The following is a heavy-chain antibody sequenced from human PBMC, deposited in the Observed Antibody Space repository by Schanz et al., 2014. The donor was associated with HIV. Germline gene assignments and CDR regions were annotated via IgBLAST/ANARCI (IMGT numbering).Heavy chain of an antibody. CDR2: ISGSGIST. CDR1: GFAFNTYA. D-gene: IGHD2-2*01. V-gene: IGHV3-23*04. Sequence: VQLVESGGGLVKPGGSLRLSCAASGFAFNTYAMTWVRQAPGKGLEWVSTISGSGISTYYADSVKGRFSISRDKSKNTRYLQMNRLRAEDTAVYYCAKDRRGGYQFLYGLDVWGQGTTVTVSS. J-gene: IGHJ6*02. CDR3: AKDRRGGYQFLYGLDV.